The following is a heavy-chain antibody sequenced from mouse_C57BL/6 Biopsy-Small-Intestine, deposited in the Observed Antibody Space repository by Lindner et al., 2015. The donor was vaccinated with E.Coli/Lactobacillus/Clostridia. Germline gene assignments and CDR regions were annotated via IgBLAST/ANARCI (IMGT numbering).Heavy chain of an antibody. CDR3: ARGVLLSYFFDY. CDR1: GYAFTNYL. V-gene: IGHV1-54*01. CDR2: INPGSGDA. Sequence: VQLQESGAELVRPGTSVKVSCRASGYAFTNYLMEWVKQRPGQGPEWIGVINPGSGDAYYNEKFKGKATLTADQSSSTAYMQLSSLTSEDSAVYFCARGVLLSYFFDYWGQGTTLAVSS. D-gene: IGHD2-1*01. J-gene: IGHJ2*01.